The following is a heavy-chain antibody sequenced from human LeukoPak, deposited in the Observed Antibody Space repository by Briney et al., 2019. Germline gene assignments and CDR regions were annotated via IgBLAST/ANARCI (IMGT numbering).Heavy chain of an antibody. V-gene: IGHV3-30*02. CDR2: IRYDGSNK. Sequence: GGSLRLSCAASGFTFSSYGMHWVRQAPGKGLEWVAFIRYDGSNKYYADSVKGRFTISRDNSKNTLYLQMNSLRAEDTAVYYCARDGTAAGLYFDLWGQGTLVTVSS. J-gene: IGHJ4*01. CDR3: ARDGTAAGLYFDL. CDR1: GFTFSSYG. D-gene: IGHD6-13*01.